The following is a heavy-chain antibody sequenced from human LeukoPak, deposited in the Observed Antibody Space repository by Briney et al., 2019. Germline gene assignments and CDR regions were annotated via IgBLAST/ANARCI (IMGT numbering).Heavy chain of an antibody. CDR2: LNPNSGGT. D-gene: IGHD6-13*01. CDR3: ARSITSASNAFDI. CDR1: GYTLTDYY. J-gene: IGHJ3*02. Sequence: ASVKVSCKASGYTLTDYYVHWVRLAPGQGLEWMGWLNPNSGGTNYAQKFQGRVTMTRDTSISTAYMELSRLRPDDTAMYYCARSITSASNAFDIWGQGTMVTVSS. V-gene: IGHV1-2*02.